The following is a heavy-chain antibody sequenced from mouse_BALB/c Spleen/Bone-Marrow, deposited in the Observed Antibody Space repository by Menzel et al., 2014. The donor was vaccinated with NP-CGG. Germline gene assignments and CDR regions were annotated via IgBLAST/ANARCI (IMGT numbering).Heavy chain of an antibody. V-gene: IGHV4-1*02. CDR2: INPDSRTI. D-gene: IGHD1-1*01. CDR3: ARPDYCGYLNY. J-gene: IGHJ2*01. CDR1: GFDFSRYW. Sequence: VQLKESGGGLVQPGGSLKFSCAAPGFDFSRYWMSWVRQAPGKGLEWIGEINPDSRTINYSPSLKDKFIISRDNAKNTLYLRLNKVRSEDTALYYCARPDYCGYLNYWGQGTTLTVSS.